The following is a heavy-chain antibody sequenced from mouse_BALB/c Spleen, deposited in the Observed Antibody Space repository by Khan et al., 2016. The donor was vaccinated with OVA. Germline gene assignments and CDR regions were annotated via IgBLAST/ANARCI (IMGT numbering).Heavy chain of an antibody. CDR1: GYTFTTYW. V-gene: IGHV1-7*01. Sequence: QMPLEESGAELAKPGASVKMSCKASGYTFTTYWMHWVKQRPGQGLEWIGYLNPTSGYTDYNQKFKDKATLTADKSSSTAYMQLSSLTSDDSAVYYCARDRIDYWGQGTTLTVSS. J-gene: IGHJ2*01. CDR3: ARDRIDY. CDR2: LNPTSGYT.